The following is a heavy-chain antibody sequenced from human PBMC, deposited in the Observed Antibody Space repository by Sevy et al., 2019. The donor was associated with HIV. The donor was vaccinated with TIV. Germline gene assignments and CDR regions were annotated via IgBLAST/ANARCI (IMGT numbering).Heavy chain of an antibody. V-gene: IGHV3-7*01. D-gene: IGHD3-22*01. J-gene: IGHJ4*02. CDR3: ARETYYYDTSAYFLSYYFDF. CDR2: IKQDGNEK. Sequence: GGSLRLSCAASGFTFSSYWMSWVRQAPGKGLEWVANIKQDGNEKYYVDSMKGRFTISRDNAKNSLFLLMNSLRAEDTAVYYCARETYYYDTSAYFLSYYFDFWGQRTLVTVSS. CDR1: GFTFSSYW.